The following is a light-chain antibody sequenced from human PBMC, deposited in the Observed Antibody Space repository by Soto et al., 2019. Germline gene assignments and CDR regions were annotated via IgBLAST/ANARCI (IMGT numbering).Light chain of an antibody. Sequence: IQLTQSPSSLSASVGDRVTITCRASQGISYSLAWYQQKPGKSPKLLIYAASTLQDGVPSRFSGSGSGTYFTLTISSLQPEDFATYCCQQLNSYPPYTFGQGTKLEVK. V-gene: IGKV1-9*01. CDR2: AAS. J-gene: IGKJ2*01. CDR3: QQLNSYPPYT. CDR1: QGISYS.